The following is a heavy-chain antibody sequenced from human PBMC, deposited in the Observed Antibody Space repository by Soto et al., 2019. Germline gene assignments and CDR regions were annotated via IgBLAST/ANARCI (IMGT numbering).Heavy chain of an antibody. D-gene: IGHD2-21*01. CDR3: AREFPYCESSDSYFDY. CDR2: ISAYNGNT. Sequence: ASVKVSCKASGYTFTSYGISWVRQAPGQGLEWMGWISAYNGNTNYAQKLQGRVTMTTDTSTSTAYMELRSLRSDDTAVYYCAREFPYCESSDSYFDYWGQGALVTVSS. V-gene: IGHV1-18*04. CDR1: GYTFTSYG. J-gene: IGHJ4*02.